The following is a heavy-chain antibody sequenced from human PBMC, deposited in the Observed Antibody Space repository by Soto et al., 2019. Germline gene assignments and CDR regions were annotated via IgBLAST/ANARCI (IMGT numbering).Heavy chain of an antibody. Sequence: SETLSLTCTVSGGSISSYYWSWIRQPPGKGLEWIGYIYYSGSTNYNPSLKSRVTISVDTSKNQFSLKLSSVTAADTAVYYCARDALRVGIDYWGQGTLVTVSS. CDR1: GGSISSYY. CDR3: ARDALRVGIDY. J-gene: IGHJ4*02. CDR2: IYYSGST. V-gene: IGHV4-59*01.